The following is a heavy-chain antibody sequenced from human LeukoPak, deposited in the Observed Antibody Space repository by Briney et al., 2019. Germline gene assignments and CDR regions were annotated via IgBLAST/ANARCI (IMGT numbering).Heavy chain of an antibody. D-gene: IGHD7-27*01. CDR1: GFTFSSYS. CDR2: ISGSGGST. V-gene: IGHV3-23*01. J-gene: IGHJ4*02. CDR3: AKGRELGFDY. Sequence: PGGSLRLSCAASGFTFSSYSMNWVRQAPGKGLEWVSAISGSGGSTYYADSVKGRFTISRDNSKNTLYLQMNSLRAEDTAVYYCAKGRELGFDYWGQGTLVTVSS.